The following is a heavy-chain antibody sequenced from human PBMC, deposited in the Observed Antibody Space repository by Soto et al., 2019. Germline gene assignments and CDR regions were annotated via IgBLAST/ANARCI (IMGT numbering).Heavy chain of an antibody. CDR3: ARGQYDSSGYSYVGFDY. D-gene: IGHD3-22*01. CDR2: IYPGDSDT. Sequence: PGESLKISCKGSGYSFTSYWIGWVRQMPGKGLEWMGIIYPGDSDTRYSPSFQGQVTISADKSISTAYLQWSSLKASDTAMYYCARGQYDSSGYSYVGFDYWGQGTMVTVST. V-gene: IGHV5-51*01. CDR1: GYSFTSYW. J-gene: IGHJ4*02.